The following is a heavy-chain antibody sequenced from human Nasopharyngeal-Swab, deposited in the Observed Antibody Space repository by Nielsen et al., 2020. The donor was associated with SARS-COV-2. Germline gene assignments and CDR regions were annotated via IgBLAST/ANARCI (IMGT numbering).Heavy chain of an antibody. CDR3: VRSSSWYYFDY. D-gene: IGHD6-13*01. CDR1: GDSIAYSTFY. V-gene: IGHV4-39*01. Sequence: ETLSLTCTVPGDSIAYSTFYWGWIRQPPGKGLEWIGNIYYNGNTYQNPSLKSRLTISVDKSKNQFSLQLSSVTAADTAVYYCVRSSSWYYFDYWGQGTLVTVSS. CDR2: IYYNGNT. J-gene: IGHJ4*02.